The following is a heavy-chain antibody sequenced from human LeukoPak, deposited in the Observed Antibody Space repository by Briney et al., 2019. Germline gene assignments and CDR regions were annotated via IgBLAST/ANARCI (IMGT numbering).Heavy chain of an antibody. CDR2: ISGGGGNM. V-gene: IGHV3-48*01. CDR3: ASSGSYRFDY. CDR1: GFIFSSYS. J-gene: IGHJ4*02. D-gene: IGHD1-26*01. Sequence: GGSLRLSCAASGFIFSSYSMNWVRQAPGKGLEWISYISGGGGNMHYADSVEGRFTISRDNAKNSLYLQMNSLRGEDTAVYYCASSGSYRFDYWGQGTLVTVSS.